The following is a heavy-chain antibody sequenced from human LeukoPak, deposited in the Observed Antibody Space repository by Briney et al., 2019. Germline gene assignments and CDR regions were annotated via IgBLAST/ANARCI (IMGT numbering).Heavy chain of an antibody. CDR3: ARRDGSGSPHFDY. CDR2: IYHGDSDT. V-gene: IGHV5-51*01. CDR1: GYRFSSYW. D-gene: IGHD3-10*01. Sequence: GESLKISCKGSGYRFSSYWIGWVRQMPGNGLEWMGIIYHGDSDTRYSPSFQGLVTISADKSISTAYLQWSSLKASDTAMYFCARRDGSGSPHFDYWGQGTLVTVSS. J-gene: IGHJ4*02.